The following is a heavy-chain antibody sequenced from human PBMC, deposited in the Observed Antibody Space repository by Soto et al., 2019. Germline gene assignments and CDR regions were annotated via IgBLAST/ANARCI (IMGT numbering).Heavy chain of an antibody. CDR3: ARDRSTPRDGRCTNGVCRPLDY. Sequence: ASVKVSCKASGYTFTSYGISWVRQAPGQGLEWMGWISAYNGNTNYAQKLQGRVTMTTDTSTSTAYMELRSLRSDDTAVYYCARDRSTPRDGRCTNGVCRPLDYWGQGTLVTVSS. J-gene: IGHJ4*02. D-gene: IGHD2-8*01. CDR1: GYTFTSYG. V-gene: IGHV1-18*01. CDR2: ISAYNGNT.